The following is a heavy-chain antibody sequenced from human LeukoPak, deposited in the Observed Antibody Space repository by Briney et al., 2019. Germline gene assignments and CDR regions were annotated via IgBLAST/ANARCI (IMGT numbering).Heavy chain of an antibody. CDR2: ISCDGSNK. V-gene: IGHV3-30*04. J-gene: IGHJ5*02. CDR3: ARGQSSYYYGSGTPWGFDP. D-gene: IGHD3-10*01. CDR1: GFTFSSYA. Sequence: PGRSLRLSCAASGFTFSSYAMLWVRQAPGKGLEWVAVISCDGSNKYYAASVKGRFTISRDNSKNTLYLQMNSLRAEDTAVYYCARGQSSYYYGSGTPWGFDPWGQGTLVTVSS.